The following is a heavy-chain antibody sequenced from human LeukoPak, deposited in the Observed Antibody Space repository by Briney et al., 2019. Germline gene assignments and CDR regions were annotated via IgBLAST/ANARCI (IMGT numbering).Heavy chain of an antibody. J-gene: IGHJ4*02. CDR1: GFTVSTNY. CDR3: ARVVVVAATTLTYFDY. D-gene: IGHD2-15*01. V-gene: IGHV3-53*01. Sequence: GGSLRLSCAASGFTVSTNYMSWVRQAPGKGLEWVSVIYSGGSTYYADSVKGRFTNSRDNTKNTRYLQMNSLRAEDTAVYYCARVVVVAATTLTYFDYWGQGTLVTVSS. CDR2: IYSGGST.